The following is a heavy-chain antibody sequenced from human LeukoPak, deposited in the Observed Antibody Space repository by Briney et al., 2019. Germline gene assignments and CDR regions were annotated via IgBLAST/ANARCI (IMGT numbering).Heavy chain of an antibody. J-gene: IGHJ1*01. V-gene: IGHV3-23*01. CDR2: ISGSGGST. CDR1: GFTFDDYG. D-gene: IGHD1-26*01. CDR3: AKDAVGATQILFQH. Sequence: GGSLRLSCAASGFTFDDYGMSWVRQAPGKGLEWVSAISGSGGSTYYADSVKGRFTISRDNSKNTLYLQMNSLRAEDTAVYYCAKDAVGATQILFQHWGQGTLVTVSS.